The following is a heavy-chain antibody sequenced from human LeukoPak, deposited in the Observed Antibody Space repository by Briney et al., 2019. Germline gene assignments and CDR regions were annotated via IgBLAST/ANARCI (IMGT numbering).Heavy chain of an antibody. V-gene: IGHV3-21*01. CDR1: RFPFSNYW. CDR2: ISSSSSYI. J-gene: IGHJ4*02. CDR3: AREPLGGYADY. D-gene: IGHD5-12*01. Sequence: GGSLRLSCAASRFPFSNYWMNWVRQAPGKGLEWVSSISSSSSYIYYADSVKGRFTISRDNAKNSLYLQMNSLRAEDTAVYYCAREPLGGYADYWGQGTLVTVSS.